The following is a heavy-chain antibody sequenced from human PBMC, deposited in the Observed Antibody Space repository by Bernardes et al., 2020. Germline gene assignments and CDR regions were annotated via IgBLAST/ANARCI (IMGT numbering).Heavy chain of an antibody. CDR1: GGSVSSGSYY. D-gene: IGHD3-3*01. V-gene: IGHV4-61*01. J-gene: IGHJ6*04. CDR3: ASGATEYDFWSGYYLYYGMDV. Sequence: SETLSLTCTVSGGSVSSGSYYWSWIRQPPGKGLEWIGYIYYSGSTNYNPSLKSRVTISVDTSKNQFSLKLSAVTAADTAVYYCASGATEYDFWSGYYLYYGMDVWGKGTTVTVSS. CDR2: IYYSGST.